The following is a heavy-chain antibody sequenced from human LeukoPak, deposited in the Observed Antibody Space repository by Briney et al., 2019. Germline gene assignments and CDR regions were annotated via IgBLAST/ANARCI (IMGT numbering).Heavy chain of an antibody. Sequence: PGGSLRLSCAGSGFTFSSYAMSWVRQAPGKGLEWVSVISVSGGSTYYADSVKGRFTISRDNSKNTLYLQMNSLRAEDTAVYYCAKTQLRYCSGGSCYSGFSYWGQGTLVTVSS. V-gene: IGHV3-23*01. CDR3: AKTQLRYCSGGSCYSGFSY. CDR1: GFTFSSYA. D-gene: IGHD2-15*01. CDR2: ISVSGGST. J-gene: IGHJ4*02.